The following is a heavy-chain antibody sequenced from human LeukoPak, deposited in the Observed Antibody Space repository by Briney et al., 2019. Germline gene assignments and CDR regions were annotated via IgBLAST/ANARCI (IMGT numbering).Heavy chain of an antibody. CDR3: AKGGVTDRRFDY. CDR2: ISGGGSSK. D-gene: IGHD2-21*02. CDR1: RVSFSNFA. J-gene: IGHJ4*02. V-gene: IGHV3-23*01. Sequence: GGALRLSCAASRVSFSNFAMSGGRQPPGEGLEWGSPISGGGSSKLYADSVKGRFTISRDNSRDNSKNTLYLKMNSLRAEDTAVYYCAKGGVTDRRFDYWGQGTLVTVSS.